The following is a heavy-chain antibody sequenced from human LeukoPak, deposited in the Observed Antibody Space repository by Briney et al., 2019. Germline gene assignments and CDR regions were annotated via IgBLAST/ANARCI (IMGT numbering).Heavy chain of an antibody. CDR2: IYYSGST. Sequence: SETLSLTCTVSGGSISSYYWSWIRQPPEKGLEWIGYIYYSGSTNYNPSLKSRVTISVDTSKNQFSLKLSSVTAADTAVYYCARPIVGARAHDAFDIWGQGTMVTVSS. D-gene: IGHD1-26*01. V-gene: IGHV4-59*08. CDR3: ARPIVGARAHDAFDI. J-gene: IGHJ3*02. CDR1: GGSISSYY.